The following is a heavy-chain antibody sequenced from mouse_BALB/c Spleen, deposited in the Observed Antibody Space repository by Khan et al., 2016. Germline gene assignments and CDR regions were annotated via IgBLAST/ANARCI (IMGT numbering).Heavy chain of an antibody. V-gene: IGHV1S45*01. Sequence: EVQLQESGAELVRPGASVKISCKPFGYTFTNHHINWVKQRPGQGLDWIGYINPYNDYTNYNQKFKGKATLTVDKSSSTAYMELSSRTSDDSAVDYCARGDYDGAWFVYWGQGTLVTVSA. CDR1: GYTFTNHH. CDR2: INPYNDYT. D-gene: IGHD2-4*01. J-gene: IGHJ3*01. CDR3: ARGDYDGAWFVY.